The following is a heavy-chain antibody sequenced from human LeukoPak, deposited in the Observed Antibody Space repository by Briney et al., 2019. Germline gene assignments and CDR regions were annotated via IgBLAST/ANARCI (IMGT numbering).Heavy chain of an antibody. D-gene: IGHD6-19*01. CDR3: AKVAAVAGKIYYFDY. Sequence: GGSLRLSYAASGFTFSSYAMSWVRQAPGKGLEWVSAISGSGGSTYYADSVKGRFTISRDNSKNTLYLQMNSLRAEDTAVYYCAKVAAVAGKIYYFDYWGQGTLVTVSS. V-gene: IGHV3-23*01. J-gene: IGHJ4*02. CDR2: ISGSGGST. CDR1: GFTFSSYA.